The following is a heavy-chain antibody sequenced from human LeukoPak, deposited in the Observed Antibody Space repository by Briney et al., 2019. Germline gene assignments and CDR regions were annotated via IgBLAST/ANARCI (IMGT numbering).Heavy chain of an antibody. V-gene: IGHV4-31*03. D-gene: IGHD6-13*01. CDR2: IYYSGST. CDR1: GGSISSGGYY. Sequence: SQTLSLTCTVSGGSISSGGYYWSWIRQHPGKGLEWIVYIYYSGSTYYNPSLKSRVTISVDTSKNQFSLKLSSVTAADTAVYYCARDTVAAAGTLGAFDIWGQGTMVTVSS. CDR3: ARDTVAAAGTLGAFDI. J-gene: IGHJ3*02.